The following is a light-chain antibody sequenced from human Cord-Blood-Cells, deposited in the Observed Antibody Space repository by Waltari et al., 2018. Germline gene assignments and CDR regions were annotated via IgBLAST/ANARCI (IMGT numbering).Light chain of an antibody. CDR2: AAS. V-gene: IGKV1-39*01. CDR3: QQSYSTPFT. J-gene: IGKJ3*01. CDR1: QSISSY. Sequence: DIQMTQSPSSLSASVGDRVTITCRASQSISSYLNWYQQKPGKAPKLLIYAASSLQSGVPSRFSRSGSVTDFTLTISSLQPEDFATYYCQQSYSTPFTFGPGTKVDIK.